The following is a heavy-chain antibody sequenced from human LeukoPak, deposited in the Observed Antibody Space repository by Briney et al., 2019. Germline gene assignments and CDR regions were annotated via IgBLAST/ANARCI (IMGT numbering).Heavy chain of an antibody. CDR2: ISGDGGST. J-gene: IGHJ4*02. V-gene: IGHV3-43*02. D-gene: IGHD7-27*01. Sequence: GGSLRLSCAASGFTFDDYAMHWARQAPGKGLEWVSLISGDGGSTYYADSVKGRFTTSRDNSKNSLYLQMNSPRTEDTALYYCAKDKLGMFDYWGQGTLVTVSS. CDR3: AKDKLGMFDY. CDR1: GFTFDDYA.